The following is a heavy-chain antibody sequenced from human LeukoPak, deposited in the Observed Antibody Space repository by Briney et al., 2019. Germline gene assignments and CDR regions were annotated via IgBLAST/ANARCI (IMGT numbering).Heavy chain of an antibody. CDR3: ARGGAALGYLD. CDR2: INHSGST. D-gene: IGHD2-15*01. Sequence: PSETLSLTCAVYGGSFSGYYWSWIRQPPGKGLEWIGEINHSGSTNYNPSLKSRVTISVDTSKNQFSLKLSSVTAADTAVNYCARGGAALGYLDWGQGTLVTVSS. J-gene: IGHJ4*02. V-gene: IGHV4-34*01. CDR1: GGSFSGYY.